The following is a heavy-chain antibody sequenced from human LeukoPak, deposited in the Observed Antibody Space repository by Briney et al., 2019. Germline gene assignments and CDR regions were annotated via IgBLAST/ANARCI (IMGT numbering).Heavy chain of an antibody. D-gene: IGHD1-26*01. CDR1: GFTFSDYY. CDR3: ARLKYGSPQH. Sequence: PGGSLSLSCAASGFTFSDYYMSWLRQAPGKGLEWVSYISDSGSYTIYADSVKGRFTISRDNAKNSLYLQMNSLRVEDTAVYYCARLKYGSPQHWGQGTLVTVSS. V-gene: IGHV3-11*06. J-gene: IGHJ1*01. CDR2: ISDSGSYT.